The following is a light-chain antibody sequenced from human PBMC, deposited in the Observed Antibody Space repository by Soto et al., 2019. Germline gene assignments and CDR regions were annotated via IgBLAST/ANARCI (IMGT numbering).Light chain of an antibody. V-gene: IGKV3-20*01. CDR1: QSVSSSY. Sequence: EIVLTQSPGTLSLSPGERATLSCRASQSVSSSYLAWYQQKPGQAPRLLIYGASSRATGIPDRFSGSGSGTDFSLTLRRLEPEDFAVYYCQQYGSSPPITFGQGTRLEIK. CDR3: QQYGSSPPIT. CDR2: GAS. J-gene: IGKJ5*01.